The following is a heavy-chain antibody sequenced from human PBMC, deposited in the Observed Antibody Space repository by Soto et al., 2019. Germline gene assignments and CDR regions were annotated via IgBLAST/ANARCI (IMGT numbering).Heavy chain of an antibody. CDR1: GFTFSNAW. D-gene: IGHD7-27*01. CDR3: TTDSLGGMDV. Sequence: PVGSVRLSCAASGFTFSNAWMSWVRQAPGKGLEWVGHIKRKTDGGTTDYAAPVKGRFTISRDDSKNTLYLQMNSLKTEDTAVYYCTTDSLGGMDVWGQGTTVTVSS. CDR2: IKRKTDGGTT. V-gene: IGHV3-15*01. J-gene: IGHJ6*02.